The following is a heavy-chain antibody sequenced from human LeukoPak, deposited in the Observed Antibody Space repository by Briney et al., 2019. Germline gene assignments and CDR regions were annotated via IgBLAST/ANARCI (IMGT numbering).Heavy chain of an antibody. CDR1: GGTFSSYA. Sequence: SVKVSCKASGGTFSSYAISWVRQAPGQGLEWMGRIIPILGIANYAQKFQGRVTITADKSTSTAYMELSSLRSEDTAVYYCARERGSGYDAFDYWGQGTLVTVSS. D-gene: IGHD5-12*01. V-gene: IGHV1-69*04. CDR3: ARERGSGYDAFDY. CDR2: IIPILGIA. J-gene: IGHJ4*02.